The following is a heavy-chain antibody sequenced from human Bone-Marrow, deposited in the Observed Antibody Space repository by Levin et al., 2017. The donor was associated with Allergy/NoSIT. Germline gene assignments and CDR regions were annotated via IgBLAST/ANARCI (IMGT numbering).Heavy chain of an antibody. D-gene: IGHD3-16*01. Sequence: GESLKISCAASGFTFSSYSMNWVRQAPGKGLEWVSFISSSSGYIYYADSVKGRFTISRDNAKSALYLQMNSLTAEDSAVYYCARITVGGTVSPERRDSWGQGVLVTVSS. J-gene: IGHJ4*02. V-gene: IGHV3-21*01. CDR2: ISSSSGYI. CDR3: ARITVGGTVSPERRDS. CDR1: GFTFSSYS.